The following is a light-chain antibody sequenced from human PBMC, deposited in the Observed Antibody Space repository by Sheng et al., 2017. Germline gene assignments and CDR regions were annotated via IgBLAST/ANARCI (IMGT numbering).Light chain of an antibody. CDR3: QQYSRYPFT. CDR2: TAS. CDR1: QDIRKW. V-gene: IGKV1D-16*01. J-gene: IGKJ3*01. Sequence: DIQMTQSPSSVSASVGDRVTITCRASQDIRKWLAWYQQKAGKAPKLLIYTASSLQSGVPSRFSGSGSGTDFTLTISSLQPDDFATFYCQQYSRYPFTFGPGTKVVIK.